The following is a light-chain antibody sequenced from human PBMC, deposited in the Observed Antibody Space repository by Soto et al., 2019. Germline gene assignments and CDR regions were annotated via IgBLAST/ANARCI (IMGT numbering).Light chain of an antibody. Sequence: EIVMTQSPATLSMSPGERAALSCRASESVGIHLAWYQQKPGQAPRLLIYSASTRATAIPARFSASGSGIEFTLTISSLQSEDFAVYYCQQYNNWPLTFGPGTRVDIK. J-gene: IGKJ3*01. CDR2: SAS. CDR1: ESVGIH. CDR3: QQYNNWPLT. V-gene: IGKV3-15*01.